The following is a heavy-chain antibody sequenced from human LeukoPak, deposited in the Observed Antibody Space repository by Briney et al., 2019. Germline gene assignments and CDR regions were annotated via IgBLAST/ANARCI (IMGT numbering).Heavy chain of an antibody. J-gene: IGHJ5*02. CDR1: GGSISSYY. CDR3: ARLGAAVFNWFDP. CDR2: IYYSGSS. Sequence: SETLSLTCTVSGGSISSYYWSWIRQPPGKGLEWIGYIYYSGSSNYNPSLKSRVTISVDTSKNQFSLKLSSVTAADTAVYYCARLGAAVFNWFDPWGQGTLVTVSS. D-gene: IGHD6-13*01. V-gene: IGHV4-59*08.